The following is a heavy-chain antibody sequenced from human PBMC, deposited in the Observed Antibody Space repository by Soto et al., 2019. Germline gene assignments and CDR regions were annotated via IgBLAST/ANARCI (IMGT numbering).Heavy chain of an antibody. J-gene: IGHJ4*02. CDR1: GVNFSNYW. Sequence: TGVLMRVWCAAAGVNFSNYWMHWVRQTPGKGLVWVSRINSDGSSTSYADSVKGRFTISRDNAKNTLYLQMNSLRAEDTAVYYCAREIFYWGQGTLVTVSS. CDR2: INSDGSST. V-gene: IGHV3-74*01. D-gene: IGHD2-15*01. CDR3: AREIFY.